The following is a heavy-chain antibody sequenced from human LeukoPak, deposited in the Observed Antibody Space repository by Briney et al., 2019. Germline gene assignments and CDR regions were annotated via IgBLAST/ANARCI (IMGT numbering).Heavy chain of an antibody. Sequence: PSETLSLTCAVYGGSFSGYYWSWIRQPPGKGLEWIGEINHSGSTNYNPSLKSRVTISVDTSKNQFSLKLSSVTAADTAVYYCARAAGRGVGYCSGGSCPPRYWGQGTLVTVSS. V-gene: IGHV4-34*01. CDR1: GGSFSGYY. CDR2: INHSGST. D-gene: IGHD2-15*01. J-gene: IGHJ4*02. CDR3: ARAAGRGVGYCSGGSCPPRY.